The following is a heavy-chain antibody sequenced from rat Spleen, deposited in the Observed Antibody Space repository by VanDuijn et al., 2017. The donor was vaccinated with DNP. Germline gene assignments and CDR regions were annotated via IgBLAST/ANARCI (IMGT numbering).Heavy chain of an antibody. V-gene: IGHV5S23*01. D-gene: IGHD1-12*03. CDR3: ARYYYDGYYPNY. Sequence: EVQLVESGGGLVQPGRSLKLSCAASGFTFSDYNMAWVRQAPKKGLEWVASVTSSGGSTYYPDSVKGRFIISRDNARNTLYLQMNSLRSEDTATYYCARYYYDGYYPNYWGQGVMVTVSS. CDR1: GFTFSDYN. CDR2: VTSSGGST. J-gene: IGHJ2*01.